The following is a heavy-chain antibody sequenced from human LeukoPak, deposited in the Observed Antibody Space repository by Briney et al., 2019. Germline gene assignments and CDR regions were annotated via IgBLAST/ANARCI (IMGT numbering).Heavy chain of an antibody. CDR1: GFTFSSYS. J-gene: IGHJ4*02. CDR2: ISSSSSYI. D-gene: IGHD3-16*01. CDR3: AKDLSSGGGYD. Sequence: PGGSLRLSCAASGFTFSSYSMNWVRQAPGKGLEWVSSISSSSSYIYYADSVKGRFTISRDNAKNSLYLQMNSLRAEDTAVYYCAKDLSSGGGYDWGQGTLVTVSS. V-gene: IGHV3-21*01.